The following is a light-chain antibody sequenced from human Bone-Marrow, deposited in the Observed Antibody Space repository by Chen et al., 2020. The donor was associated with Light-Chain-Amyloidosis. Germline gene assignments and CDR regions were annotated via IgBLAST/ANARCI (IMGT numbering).Light chain of an antibody. CDR2: DDS. J-gene: IGLJ3*02. Sequence: SYVLTQPSSVSVAPGQTATIACGGNNIGSTSVHWYQQTPGQAPLLVVYDDSDRPSGIPERLCGSKSGNTATLTISGVEAGDEADYYCQVWDRSSDRPVFGGGTKLTVL. CDR3: QVWDRSSDRPV. CDR1: NIGSTS. V-gene: IGLV3-21*02.